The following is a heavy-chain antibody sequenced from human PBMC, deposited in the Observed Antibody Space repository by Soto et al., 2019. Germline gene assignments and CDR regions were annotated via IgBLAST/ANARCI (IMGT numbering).Heavy chain of an antibody. Sequence: GASVRFSCTASGATFCSYGRRCVRQAPGQGLEWIGWISAYNGNINYAQNLQGRVTMTTDTSTSTAYMELRRLRSDDKAVYYCRGLLQVKGGIAFDIWGQGTMVTVSS. V-gene: IGHV1-18*01. CDR1: GATFCSYG. D-gene: IGHD2-21*01. CDR3: RGLLQVKGGIAFDI. CDR2: ISAYNGNI. J-gene: IGHJ3*02.